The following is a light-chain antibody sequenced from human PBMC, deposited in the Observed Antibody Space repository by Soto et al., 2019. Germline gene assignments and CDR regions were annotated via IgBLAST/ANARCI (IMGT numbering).Light chain of an antibody. CDR3: QQYNNWPLT. CDR1: QSVSSN. J-gene: IGKJ4*01. CDR2: GAS. Sequence: EIVMTQSPATLSVSPGERATLSCRASQSVSSNLAWFQQKRGQAPRLLIYGASTRATNIPARFSASGSGTEFTLTISSLQSEDFAFYYCQQYNNWPLTFGGGTKVEIK. V-gene: IGKV3-15*01.